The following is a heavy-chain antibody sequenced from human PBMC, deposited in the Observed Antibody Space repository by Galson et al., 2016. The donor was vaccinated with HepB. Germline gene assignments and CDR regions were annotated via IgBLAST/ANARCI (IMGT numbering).Heavy chain of an antibody. D-gene: IGHD3-10*01. CDR1: GFSFSGYY. J-gene: IGHJ4*02. Sequence: SLRLSCAVSGFSFSGYYMSWIRQAPGKSLEWVAYISSTSSDTKYADSVKGRFTISRNNAKNSVYLQMNSLRADDTAVYYCVFLVREPAHWGQGTQVTVSS. CDR3: VFLVREPAH. CDR2: ISSTSSDT. V-gene: IGHV3-11*06.